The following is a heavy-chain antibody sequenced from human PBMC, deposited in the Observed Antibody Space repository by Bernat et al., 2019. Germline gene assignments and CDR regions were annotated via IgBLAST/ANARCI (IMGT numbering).Heavy chain of an antibody. Sequence: QIQLHQSGPGLLRPSQILSLTCAISGDTVSSNHAAWVWIRQSPSRGLECLGRTYYRSYRNYDYEASVKSRITVNPDTSKNQFALQLRSVTPDDTAIYYCTRTRSGANGGDYWGQGTLVTVSS. CDR3: TRTRSGANGGDY. CDR1: GDTVSSNHAA. J-gene: IGHJ4*02. D-gene: IGHD3-22*01. V-gene: IGHV6-1*01. CDR2: TYYRSYRNY.